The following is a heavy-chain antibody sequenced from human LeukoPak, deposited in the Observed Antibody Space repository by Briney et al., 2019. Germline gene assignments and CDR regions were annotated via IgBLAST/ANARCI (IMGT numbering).Heavy chain of an antibody. V-gene: IGHV1-24*01. J-gene: IGHJ6*02. CDR1: GYTLTELS. Sequence: ASVNVSCRVSGYTLTELSMHGVRQAPGKGLEWMGGFYPEDGETIYAQKFQGRVTMTEDTSTDTAYMELSSLRSEDTAVYYCATADPQDIVAIYYYGMDVWGQGTTVTVSS. CDR2: FYPEDGET. CDR3: ATADPQDIVAIYYYGMDV. D-gene: IGHD5-12*01.